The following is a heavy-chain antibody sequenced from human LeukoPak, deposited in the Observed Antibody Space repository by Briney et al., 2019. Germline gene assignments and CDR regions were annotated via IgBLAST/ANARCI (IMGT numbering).Heavy chain of an antibody. CDR3: ARVGGTKNYYYYYGMDV. Sequence: SVKVSCKASGYTFTGYYMHWVRQAPGQGLEWMGGIIPIFGTANYAQKFQGRVTITADESTSTAYMELSSLRSEDTAVYYCARVGGTKNYYYYYGMDVWGQGTTVTVSS. J-gene: IGHJ6*02. D-gene: IGHD1-7*01. CDR2: IIPIFGTA. CDR1: GYTFTGYY. V-gene: IGHV1-69*13.